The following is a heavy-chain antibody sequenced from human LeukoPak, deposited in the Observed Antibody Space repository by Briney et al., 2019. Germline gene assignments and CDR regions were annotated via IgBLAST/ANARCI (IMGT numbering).Heavy chain of an antibody. Sequence: ASVKVSCKASGYIFTSYFMHWVRQAPGQGLEWMGWINPNSGGTNYAQKFQGRVTMTRDTSISTAYMELSRLRSDDTAVYYCAREHRVVGATSFDYWGQGTLVTVSS. V-gene: IGHV1-2*02. CDR3: AREHRVVGATSFDY. CDR2: INPNSGGT. CDR1: GYIFTSYF. J-gene: IGHJ4*02. D-gene: IGHD1-26*01.